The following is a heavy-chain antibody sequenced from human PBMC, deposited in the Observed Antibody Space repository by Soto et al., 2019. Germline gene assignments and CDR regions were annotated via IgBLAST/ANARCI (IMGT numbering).Heavy chain of an antibody. V-gene: IGHV3-21*01. CDR1: GFNFSSYS. Sequence: GGSLRLSCAASGFNFSSYSMNWVRQAPGKGLEWVSSISSSSSFIYYAASLKGRFTISRDNAKNSLYLQMKSLRAEDTAVYYCARGDDSSGGYGDYWGQGTLVTVSS. CDR3: ARGDDSSGGYGDY. CDR2: ISSSSSFI. J-gene: IGHJ4*02. D-gene: IGHD6-19*01.